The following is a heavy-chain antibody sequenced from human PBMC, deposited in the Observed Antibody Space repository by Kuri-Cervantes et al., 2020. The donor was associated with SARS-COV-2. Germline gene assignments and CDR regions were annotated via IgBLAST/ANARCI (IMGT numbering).Heavy chain of an antibody. CDR3: ARVGGSRGGSPLNYYYYMDV. V-gene: IGHV1-18*04. CDR1: GYTFTSYG. CDR2: ISAYNGNT. J-gene: IGHJ6*03. D-gene: IGHD2-15*01. Sequence: ASVKVSCKASGYTFTSYGISWVRPAPGQGLEWMGWISAYNGNTNYAQKLQGRVTMTTDTSTSTDYMELSSLRSEDTAVYYCARVGGSRGGSPLNYYYYMDVWGKGTTVTVSS.